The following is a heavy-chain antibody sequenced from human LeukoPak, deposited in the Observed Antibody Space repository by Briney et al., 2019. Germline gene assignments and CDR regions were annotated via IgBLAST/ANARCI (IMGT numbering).Heavy chain of an antibody. CDR1: GFTFSSYA. CDR3: ARGGSSSAYYYMDV. CDR2: IYSGGTT. J-gene: IGHJ6*03. D-gene: IGHD6-13*01. Sequence: GGSLRLSCAASGFTFSSYAMSWVRQAPGKGLEWVSAIYSGGTTYYADSVKGRFTISRDNSKNTLYLKMNSLRGEDTAVYYCARGGSSSAYYYMDVWGKGTTVTVSS. V-gene: IGHV3-53*01.